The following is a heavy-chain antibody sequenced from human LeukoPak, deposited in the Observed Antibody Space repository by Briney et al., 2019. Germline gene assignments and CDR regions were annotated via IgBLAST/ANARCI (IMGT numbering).Heavy chain of an antibody. CDR1: GGSISTYY. J-gene: IGHJ5*02. Sequence: SETLSLTCSVAGGSISTYYCNWLRQTPGKGLEWIGHIANGNTDYNPSLKSRVTISVDTSKNQFSLKLTSVTAADTAVYYCARDKAHSYGRYFDPWGQGALVIVSS. D-gene: IGHD5-18*01. CDR2: IANGNT. CDR3: ARDKAHSYGRYFDP. V-gene: IGHV4-59*01.